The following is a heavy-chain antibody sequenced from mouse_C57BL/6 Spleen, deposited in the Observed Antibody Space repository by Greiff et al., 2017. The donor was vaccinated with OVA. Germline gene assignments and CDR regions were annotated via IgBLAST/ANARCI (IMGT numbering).Heavy chain of an antibody. D-gene: IGHD2-3*01. CDR1: GYTFTSYW. V-gene: IGHV1-64*01. CDR3: ARSGLLDYAMGD. CDR2: IHPNSGST. Sequence: QVQLQQSGAELVKPGASVKLSCKASGYTFTSYWMHWVKQRPGQGLEWIGMIHPNSGSTNYNEKFKSKATLTVDKSSSTAYMQLSSLTAEDSAVYYCARSGLLDYAMGDWGQGTSVTVSS. J-gene: IGHJ4*01.